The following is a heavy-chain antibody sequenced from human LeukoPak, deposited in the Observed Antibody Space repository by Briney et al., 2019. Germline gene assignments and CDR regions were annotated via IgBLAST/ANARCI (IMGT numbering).Heavy chain of an antibody. D-gene: IGHD2-2*01. CDR2: INHSGST. Sequence: SETLSLTCAVYGGSFSGYYWSWIRQPPGKGLEWIGEINHSGSTNYNPSLKSRVTISVDTSKNQFSLKLSSVTAADTAVYYCARGGMEYQLMYKWFDPWGQGTLVTVSS. V-gene: IGHV4-34*01. CDR3: ARGGMEYQLMYKWFDP. CDR1: GGSFSGYY. J-gene: IGHJ5*02.